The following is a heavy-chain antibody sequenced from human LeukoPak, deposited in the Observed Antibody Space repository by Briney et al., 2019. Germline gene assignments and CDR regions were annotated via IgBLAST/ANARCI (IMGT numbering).Heavy chain of an antibody. D-gene: IGHD5-24*01. CDR2: TKQDGSKK. CDR3: TRVGYIDEGIDY. Sequence: HPGGSLRLSCVASGFPFSSYWMTWVRQAPGKGLEWVANTKQDGSKKSYADSVKGRFTISRDNAKNSLYLQMNSLRAEDTAIYYCTRVGYIDEGIDYWGQGTLVTVSS. CDR1: GFPFSSYW. V-gene: IGHV3-7*04. J-gene: IGHJ4*02.